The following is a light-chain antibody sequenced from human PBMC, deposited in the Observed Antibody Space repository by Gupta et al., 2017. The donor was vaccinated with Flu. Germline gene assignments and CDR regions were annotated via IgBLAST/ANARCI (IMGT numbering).Light chain of an antibody. CDR2: GAS. V-gene: IGKV1-39*01. CDR3: QQGYSTPPT. Sequence: PSSLSASVGDRVTITCRARQRVSNFLHWYQQKPGKAPKLLIYGASTGKGGAPSRFSGSGSGTEFTLTINSRQPEDFATYCCQQGYSTPPTFGRGTXVEMK. J-gene: IGKJ4*02. CDR1: QRVSNF.